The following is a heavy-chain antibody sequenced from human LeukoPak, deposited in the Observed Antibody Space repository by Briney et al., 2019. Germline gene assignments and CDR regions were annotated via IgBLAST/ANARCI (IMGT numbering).Heavy chain of an antibody. CDR3: ARHPPPYYYDSSGYPLKYFDY. Sequence: GESLNFSSKGSGYSFTSYGISWLRQMPGKGLEWMGRIDPSDSYTNYSPSFQGHVTISADKSISTAYLQWSSLKASDTAMYYCARHPPPYYYDSSGYPLKYFDYWGKG. J-gene: IGHJ4*02. D-gene: IGHD3-22*01. V-gene: IGHV5-10-1*01. CDR2: IDPSDSYT. CDR1: GYSFTSYG.